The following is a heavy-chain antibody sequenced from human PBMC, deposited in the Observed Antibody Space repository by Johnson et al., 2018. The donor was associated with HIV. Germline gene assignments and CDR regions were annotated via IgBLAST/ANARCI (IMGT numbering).Heavy chain of an antibody. CDR2: MSYDGINK. J-gene: IGHJ3*02. CDR3: ARDSSNSFRFEMYAFDI. D-gene: IGHD6-6*01. V-gene: IGHV3-30-3*01. Sequence: QVHLVESGGGVVQPGRSLRLSCAASGFTFSSNPMHWVRQAPGKGLEWVAVMSYDGINKYYADSVKGRFTISRDNSKNTLYLQMNSLRPEDTAVYYCARDSSNSFRFEMYAFDIWGQGTMVTVSS. CDR1: GFTFSSNP.